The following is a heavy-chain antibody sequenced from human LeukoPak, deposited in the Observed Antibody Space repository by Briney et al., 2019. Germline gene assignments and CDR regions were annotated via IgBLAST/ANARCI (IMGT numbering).Heavy chain of an antibody. V-gene: IGHV4-59*01. CDR2: IYYSGST. CDR3: ARRKTGTGAFDI. D-gene: IGHD2-8*02. J-gene: IGHJ3*02. Sequence: PSETLSLTCTVSGGSISSYYWSWIRQPPWKGLEWIGYIYYSGSTNYNPSLKSRVTISVDTSKNQFSLKLSSVTAADTAVYYCARRKTGTGAFDIWGQGTMVTVSS. CDR1: GGSISSYY.